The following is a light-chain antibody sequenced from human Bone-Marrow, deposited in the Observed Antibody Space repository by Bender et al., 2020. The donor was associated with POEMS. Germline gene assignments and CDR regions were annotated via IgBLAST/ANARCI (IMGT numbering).Light chain of an antibody. CDR1: SSNIGSHN. V-gene: IGLV1-44*01. CDR3: CSYAGGSLV. Sequence: QSALTQPPSASGTPGQRVTISCSGSSSNIGSHNVYWYQQLPGTTPKLLIYRDNQRPSGVPDRFSGSKSGNTASLTISGLQPEDEADYYCCSYAGGSLVFGGGTKLTVL. CDR2: RDN. J-gene: IGLJ2*01.